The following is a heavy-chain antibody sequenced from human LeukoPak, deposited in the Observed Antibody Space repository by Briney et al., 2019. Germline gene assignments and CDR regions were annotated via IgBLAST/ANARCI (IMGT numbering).Heavy chain of an antibody. V-gene: IGHV1-2*02. CDR2: INPNNGGT. J-gene: IGHJ4*02. D-gene: IGHD7-27*01. CDR3: ARETGGFDY. CDR1: GYTFTPYY. Sequence: ASVKVSCTASGYTFTPYYMHWVRQAPGQGLEWMGWINPNNGGTNYAQRFQGRVTMTRDTSISTAYMELSRLTSDDTAVYYCARETGGFDYWGQGTLVTVS.